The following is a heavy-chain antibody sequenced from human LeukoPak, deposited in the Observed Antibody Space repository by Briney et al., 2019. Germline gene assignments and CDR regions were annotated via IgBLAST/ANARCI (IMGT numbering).Heavy chain of an antibody. CDR2: IYPGDSDT. J-gene: IGHJ4*02. Sequence: GESLKISCKGSGYSFTSYWIGWVRQVPGKGLEWMGIIYPGDSDTRYSPSFQGQVTISADKSISTAYLQRSSLKASDTAMYYCARPPGGYCSGGSCYSEYYFDYWGQGTLVTVSS. D-gene: IGHD2-15*01. V-gene: IGHV5-51*01. CDR1: GYSFTSYW. CDR3: ARPPGGYCSGGSCYSEYYFDY.